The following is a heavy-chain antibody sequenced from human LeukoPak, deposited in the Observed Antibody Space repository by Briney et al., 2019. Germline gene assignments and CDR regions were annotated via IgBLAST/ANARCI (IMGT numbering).Heavy chain of an antibody. CDR2: IIPIFGTA. Sequence: SVKVSCKASGGTFSSYAISWVRQAPGQGLEWMGGIIPIFGTANYAQKFQGRVTTTADESTSTAYMELSSLRSEDTAVYYCARDRVYSGSYLGAFDIWGQGTMVTVSS. J-gene: IGHJ3*02. D-gene: IGHD1-26*01. V-gene: IGHV1-69*13. CDR1: GGTFSSYA. CDR3: ARDRVYSGSYLGAFDI.